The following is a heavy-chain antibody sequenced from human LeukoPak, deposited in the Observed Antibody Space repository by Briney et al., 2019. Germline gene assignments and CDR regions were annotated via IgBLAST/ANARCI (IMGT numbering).Heavy chain of an antibody. CDR1: GGSFSGYY. J-gene: IGHJ4*02. D-gene: IGHD3-22*01. CDR2: INHSGST. Sequence: SETLSLTCAVYGGSFSGYYWSWIRQPPGKGLEWIGAINHSGSTNYNPSLKSRVTISVDTSKNQFSLKLSSVTAADTAVYYCARGTSDYYDSSSRGYYFDYWGQGTLVTVSS. CDR3: ARGTSDYYDSSSRGYYFDY. V-gene: IGHV4-34*01.